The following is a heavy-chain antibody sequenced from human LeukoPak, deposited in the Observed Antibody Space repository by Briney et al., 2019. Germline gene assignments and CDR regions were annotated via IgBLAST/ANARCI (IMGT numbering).Heavy chain of an antibody. CDR2: IIPILGIA. D-gene: IGHD2-2*02. CDR3: ASLGDYCSSTSCYITFAY. Sequence: ASVKVCCKASGCTFSSYAISWVRQAPGQGLEWMGRIIPILGIANYAQKFQGRVTSTADNCTSTAYIGLSSLRSEDTAVYYCASLGDYCSSTSCYITFAYWGQGTLVTVSS. J-gene: IGHJ4*02. CDR1: GCTFSSYA. V-gene: IGHV1-69*04.